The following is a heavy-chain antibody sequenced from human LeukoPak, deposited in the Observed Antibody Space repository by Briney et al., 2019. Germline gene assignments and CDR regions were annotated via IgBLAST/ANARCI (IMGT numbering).Heavy chain of an antibody. J-gene: IGHJ4*02. CDR3: ARLPYQYCSSTSCYFV. Sequence: ASVKVSCKASGYTFTSYGISWVRQAPGQGLEWMGWISAYNGNTNYAQKLQGRVTMTTDTSTSTAYMELRSLRSDDTAVYYCARLPYQYCSSTSCYFVWGQGTLVTVSS. CDR2: ISAYNGNT. V-gene: IGHV1-18*01. D-gene: IGHD2-2*01. CDR1: GYTFTSYG.